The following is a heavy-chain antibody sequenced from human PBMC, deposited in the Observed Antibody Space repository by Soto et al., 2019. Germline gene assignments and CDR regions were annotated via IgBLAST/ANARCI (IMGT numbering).Heavy chain of an antibody. CDR2: ISYDGTNK. V-gene: IGHV3-30-3*01. D-gene: IGHD7-27*01. Sequence: GGSLRLSCAASGFSFSISPMHWVRQAPGKGPEWVALISYDGTNKFYADSVKGRFTISRDNSKSTLYLQVDSLRPEDAAVYYCARDPKTSGGQHWAFNYFDSWGQGTLVTVS. CDR1: GFSFSISP. CDR3: ARDPKTSGGQHWAFNYFDS. J-gene: IGHJ4*02.